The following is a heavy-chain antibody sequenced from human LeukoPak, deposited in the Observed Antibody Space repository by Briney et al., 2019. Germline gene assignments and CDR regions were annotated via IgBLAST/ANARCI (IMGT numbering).Heavy chain of an antibody. Sequence: ASETLSLTCTVPGASISFYYWSWIRQPPGKGLEWIGHIYYSGSTNYNPSLKSRVTMSIDTSKNQFSLNLNSVTAADTAVYYCALDSSGWSDDSFDIWGQGTMVTVSS. CDR3: ALDSSGWSDDSFDI. CDR2: IYYSGST. CDR1: GASISFYY. J-gene: IGHJ3*02. V-gene: IGHV4-59*01. D-gene: IGHD6-13*01.